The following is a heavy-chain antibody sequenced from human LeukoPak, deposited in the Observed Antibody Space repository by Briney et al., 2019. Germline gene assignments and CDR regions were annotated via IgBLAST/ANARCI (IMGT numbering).Heavy chain of an antibody. V-gene: IGHV4-34*01. CDR2: INHSGST. Sequence: ASETLSLTCAVYGGSFSGYYWSWIRQPPGKGLEWIGEINHSGSTNYNPSLKSRVTISVDTSKNQFSLKLSSVTAADTAVYYCAKDIGIAAAGKGFDYWGQGTLVTVSS. CDR1: GGSFSGYY. D-gene: IGHD6-13*01. CDR3: AKDIGIAAAGKGFDY. J-gene: IGHJ4*02.